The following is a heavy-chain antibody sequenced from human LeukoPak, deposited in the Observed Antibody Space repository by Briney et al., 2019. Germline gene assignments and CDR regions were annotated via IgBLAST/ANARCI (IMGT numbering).Heavy chain of an antibody. CDR3: AVGGGYSNSWYTPFDY. D-gene: IGHD6-13*01. CDR2: VSYDGSNK. Sequence: GRSLRLSCAASGFTFSSYAMHWVRQAPGKGLEWVAVVSYDGSNKYYADSVKGRFTISRDNSKNTLYLQMNSLRAEDTAVYYCAVGGGYSNSWYTPFDYWGQGTLVTVSS. J-gene: IGHJ4*02. V-gene: IGHV3-30-3*01. CDR1: GFTFSSYA.